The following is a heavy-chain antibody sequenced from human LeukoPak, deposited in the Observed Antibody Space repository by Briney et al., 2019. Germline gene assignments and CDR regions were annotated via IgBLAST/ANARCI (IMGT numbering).Heavy chain of an antibody. CDR2: IYYTWDT. CDR3: SRHNFPIFGVLTTDATFDP. D-gene: IGHD3-3*01. Sequence: PSETLSLTCTVSGVSISTSNYYWAWIRQPPGKGLEWIGTIYYTWDTYHNPSLKSRVTISVDTSKNQFSLRLSSVTVADTAVYYCSRHNFPIFGVLTTDATFDPWGQGSLVTVSS. CDR1: GVSISTSNYY. V-gene: IGHV4-39*01. J-gene: IGHJ5*02.